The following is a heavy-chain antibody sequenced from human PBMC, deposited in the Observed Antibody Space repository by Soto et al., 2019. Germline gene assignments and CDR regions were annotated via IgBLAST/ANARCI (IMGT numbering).Heavy chain of an antibody. V-gene: IGHV4-34*01. Sequence: QVQLQQWGAGLLKPSETLSLTCAVYGGSFSGYYWSWIRQPPGKGLEWIGEINHSGSTNYNPSLKSRVTISVDTSKNQFSLKLSSVTAADTAVYYCASFRGGLDYEVAGESYYFDYWGQGTLVTVSS. CDR3: ASFRGGLDYEVAGESYYFDY. D-gene: IGHD3-16*01. CDR1: GGSFSGYY. J-gene: IGHJ4*02. CDR2: INHSGST.